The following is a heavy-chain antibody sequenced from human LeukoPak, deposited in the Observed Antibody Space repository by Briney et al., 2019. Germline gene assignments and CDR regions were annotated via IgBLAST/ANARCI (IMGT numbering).Heavy chain of an antibody. CDR1: GFTVSSSY. Sequence: GGSLRLSCAASGFTVSSSYMSWVRQAPGKGLEWVSSISSSSSYIYYADSVKGRFTISRDNAKNSLYLQMNSLRAEDTAVYYCARDPPTGYWGQGTLVTVSS. CDR3: ARDPPTGY. J-gene: IGHJ4*02. V-gene: IGHV3-21*01. D-gene: IGHD1-1*01. CDR2: ISSSSSYI.